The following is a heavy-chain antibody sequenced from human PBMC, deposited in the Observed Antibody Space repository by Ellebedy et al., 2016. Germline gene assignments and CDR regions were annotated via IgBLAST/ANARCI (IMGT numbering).Heavy chain of an antibody. D-gene: IGHD4-17*01. CDR1: GFNFDTFF. CDR2: ISAGSDTT. J-gene: IGHJ6*02. Sequence: GESLKISCTASGFNFDTFFMSWVRQAPGKGLEWVSTISAGSDTTRLADSVKGRFTISRDEAKNSLYLHMSSLRAEDTAVYYCARAKNYGDYFVPYYGMDVWGQGTTVTVSS. CDR3: ARAKNYGDYFVPYYGMDV. V-gene: IGHV3-23*01.